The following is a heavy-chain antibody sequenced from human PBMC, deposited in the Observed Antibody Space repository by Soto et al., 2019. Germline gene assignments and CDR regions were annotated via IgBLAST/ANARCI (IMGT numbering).Heavy chain of an antibody. CDR1: GGSISSSGYY. J-gene: IGHJ6*02. V-gene: IGHV4-39*01. Sequence: QLQLQQSGPGLVRPSETLSLSCTVSGGSISSSGYYWGWIRQPPGKGREWIGSLYYSGTTYYKPANKSIVTITAETSNNQFSLNLSSVTDAATAVYFCARGISGSYPDGMDVWGRGATVTV. CDR2: LYYSGTT. D-gene: IGHD1-26*01. CDR3: ARGISGSYPDGMDV.